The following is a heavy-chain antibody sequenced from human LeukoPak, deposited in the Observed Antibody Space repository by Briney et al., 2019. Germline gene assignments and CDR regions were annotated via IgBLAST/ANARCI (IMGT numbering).Heavy chain of an antibody. D-gene: IGHD6-19*01. CDR2: VNSDESTI. V-gene: IGHV3-74*01. Sequence: GGSLRLSCATSGFTFISYWMHWVHQAPGKGLEWVSNVNSDESTIHYADSVKGRFTVSRDNAKNILYLQMNSLRVEDTAIYYCSRDNSGFDYWGQGTLVAVSS. CDR3: SRDNSGFDY. CDR1: GFTFISYW. J-gene: IGHJ4*02.